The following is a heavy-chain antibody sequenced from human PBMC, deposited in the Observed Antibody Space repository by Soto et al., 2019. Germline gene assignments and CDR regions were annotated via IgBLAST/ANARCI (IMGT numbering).Heavy chain of an antibody. CDR1: GYTFNRYN. D-gene: IGHD2-15*01. J-gene: IGHJ4*02. CDR2: INPSGGTT. CDR3: ARVRGGGSEYFFDY. V-gene: IGHV1-46*02. Sequence: GASVKVSCKASGYTFNRYNVHWVRQAPGQGLEWMAIINPSGGTTYYVQKFEGRVTLTTDTSTSTVYMELSSLRSDDTAVYYCARVRGGGSEYFFDYWGQGTLVPVSS.